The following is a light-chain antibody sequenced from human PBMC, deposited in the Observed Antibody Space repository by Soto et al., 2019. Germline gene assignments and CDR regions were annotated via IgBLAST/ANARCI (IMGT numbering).Light chain of an antibody. V-gene: IGKV3-20*01. Sequence: EIVLTQSPGTLSLSPGERATLSCRASQSVSSSYLAWYQQKPGQTPRLLIYGASSRDTGIPDRFSGSGSGTDFTLTISRLEPEDFAVYYCQQSGSSPVTFGGGTKVEIK. J-gene: IGKJ4*01. CDR2: GAS. CDR1: QSVSSSY. CDR3: QQSGSSPVT.